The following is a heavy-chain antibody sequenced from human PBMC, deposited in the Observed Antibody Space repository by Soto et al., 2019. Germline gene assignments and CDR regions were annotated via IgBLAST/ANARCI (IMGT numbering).Heavy chain of an antibody. V-gene: IGHV3-30*04. CDR3: ARFNIAARIHFDY. D-gene: IGHD6-6*01. CDR2: ISYDGSRT. Sequence: PGGSLRLSCTASGFNFSNYAMHWVRQAPGKGLEWLAVISYDGSRTHDADSVKDRFIISRDNSKKMLYLQMSGLRREDTAIYYCARFNIAARIHFDYWGQGTLVKVYS. J-gene: IGHJ4*02. CDR1: GFNFSNYA.